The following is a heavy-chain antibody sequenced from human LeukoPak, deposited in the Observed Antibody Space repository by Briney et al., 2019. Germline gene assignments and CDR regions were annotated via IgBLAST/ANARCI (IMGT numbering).Heavy chain of an antibody. CDR3: PRGVSSSPFDY. Sequence: PSETLSLTCTVSGGSVSSGSYYWSWIRQPPGKGLEWLGYIYYSGSTNYNPSLKSRLPISEDTPKHQFPLKLSSETAADTAVYYCPRGVSSSPFDYWGQGTLVTVSS. D-gene: IGHD6-13*01. CDR1: GGSVSSGSYY. CDR2: IYYSGST. J-gene: IGHJ4*02. V-gene: IGHV4-61*01.